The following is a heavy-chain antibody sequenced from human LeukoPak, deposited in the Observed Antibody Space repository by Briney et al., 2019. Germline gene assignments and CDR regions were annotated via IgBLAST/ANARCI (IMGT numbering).Heavy chain of an antibody. J-gene: IGHJ4*02. CDR3: ARDLSLYCSGGSCYSLNY. CDR1: GFTFSSYW. CDR2: IKQDGSEK. D-gene: IGHD2-15*01. V-gene: IGHV3-7*01. Sequence: PGGSLRLSCAASGFTFSSYWMSWVRQAPGKGLEWVANIKQDGSEKNYVDSVKGRFTISRDNAKNSLYLQMNSLRAEDTAVYYCARDLSLYCSGGSCYSLNYWGQGTLVTVSS.